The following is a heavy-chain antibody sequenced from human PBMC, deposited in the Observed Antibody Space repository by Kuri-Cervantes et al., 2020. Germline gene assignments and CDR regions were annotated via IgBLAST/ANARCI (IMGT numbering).Heavy chain of an antibody. J-gene: IGHJ3*02. Sequence: LSLTCAASGFTFSSYWMSWVRQAPGKGLEWVANIKQDGSEKYYVDSVKGRFTISRDNAKNSLYLQMNSLRAEDTAVYYCARGWFGELSSAFDIWGQGTMVTVSS. CDR2: IKQDGSEK. CDR1: GFTFSSYW. V-gene: IGHV3-7*01. D-gene: IGHD3-10*01. CDR3: ARGWFGELSSAFDI.